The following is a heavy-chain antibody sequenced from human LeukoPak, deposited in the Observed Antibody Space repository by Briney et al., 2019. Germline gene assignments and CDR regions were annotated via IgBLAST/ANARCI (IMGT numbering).Heavy chain of an antibody. Sequence: TSETLSLTRAVSGYSISGGYYWGWIRAPPGKGLGVVGSMYHSGSTYYNPSLKGRVTISGDTSKKHFSLNPTSVTAAATAVYYCAREVYKGRASRSPFDYWGQGTLVTVSS. CDR1: GYSISGGYY. CDR2: MYHSGST. V-gene: IGHV4-38-2*02. D-gene: IGHD6-13*01. CDR3: AREVYKGRASRSPFDY. J-gene: IGHJ4*02.